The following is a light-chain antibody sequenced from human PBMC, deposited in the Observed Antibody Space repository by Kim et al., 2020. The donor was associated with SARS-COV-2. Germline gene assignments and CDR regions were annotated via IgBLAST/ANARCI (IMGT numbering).Light chain of an antibody. CDR3: QVWDSSTGV. CDR2: GDS. J-gene: IGLJ6*01. Sequence: SYELTQPLSVSVALGQTARITCGGNNIGTKNVHWFQQKPGQAPVLVICGDSNRPSGIPERFSGSNSGNTATLTISGAQPGDEADYYCQVWDSSTGVFGAGTKVTVL. V-gene: IGLV3-9*01. CDR1: NIGTKN.